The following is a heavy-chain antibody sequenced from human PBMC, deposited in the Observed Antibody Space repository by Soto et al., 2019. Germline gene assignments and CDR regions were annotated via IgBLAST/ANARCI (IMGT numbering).Heavy chain of an antibody. D-gene: IGHD3-10*01. CDR3: SRVDPGETSPFDH. Sequence: ASVKVSCKASGYIFTSYYIHWVRQAPGQGLEWMGWINPFDGSRMFAQSFQGRVTMTRDTSTSTVYMEVSSLRSEDTAVSYCSRVDPGETSPFDHWGKGTLVTVSS. J-gene: IGHJ4*02. CDR1: GYIFTSYY. CDR2: INPFDGSR. V-gene: IGHV1-46*01.